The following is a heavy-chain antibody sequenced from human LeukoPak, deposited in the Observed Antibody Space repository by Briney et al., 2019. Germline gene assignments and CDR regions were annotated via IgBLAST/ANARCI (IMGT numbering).Heavy chain of an antibody. CDR1: GFTFSSSS. D-gene: IGHD5-12*01. CDR2: ITDAVGST. CDR3: AKEIFSGLLYIDY. Sequence: GGSLRLSCAASGFTFSSSSISWVRQAPGKGLEWVSAITDAVGSTHYADSVKGRFTISSDSSKNTVYLQMNSLRPEDMAVYYCAKEIFSGLLYIDYWGQGTLVTVSS. V-gene: IGHV3-23*01. J-gene: IGHJ4*02.